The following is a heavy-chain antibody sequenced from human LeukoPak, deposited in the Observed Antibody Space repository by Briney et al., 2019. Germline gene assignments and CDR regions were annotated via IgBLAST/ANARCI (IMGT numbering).Heavy chain of an antibody. Sequence: ASVKVSCKASGYTFTSYDINWVRQATGQGLEWMGWMNPNSGNTGYAQKFQGRVTMTRNTSISTAYMELSSLRSEDTAVYYCARAGGFCGRISCPYYFDYWGQGSLVAVSS. CDR2: MNPNSGNT. CDR1: GYTFTSYD. D-gene: IGHD2-15*01. CDR3: ARAGGFCGRISCPYYFDY. V-gene: IGHV1-8*01. J-gene: IGHJ4*02.